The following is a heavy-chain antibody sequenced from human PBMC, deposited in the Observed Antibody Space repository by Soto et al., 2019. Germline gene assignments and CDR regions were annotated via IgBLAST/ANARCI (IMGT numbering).Heavy chain of an antibody. CDR1: GFTFSNYW. V-gene: IGHV3-74*01. CDR3: VRAGANDF. J-gene: IGHJ4*02. Sequence: EVQLVASGGGLVQPGGFLRLSCAASGFTFSNYWMHWVRQAPGKGLVWVSRISDDGGSTTYADSVKGRFTISRDNAKNMLYLQMNSLRAEDTAVYYCVRAGANDFWGQGTLVTVSS. CDR2: ISDDGGST. D-gene: IGHD7-27*01.